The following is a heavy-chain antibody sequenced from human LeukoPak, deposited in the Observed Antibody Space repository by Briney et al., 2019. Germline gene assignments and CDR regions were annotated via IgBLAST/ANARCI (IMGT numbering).Heavy chain of an antibody. J-gene: IGHJ4*02. CDR3: AKDWDYYGSGSYSDY. Sequence: GGSLRLSCAGSGFTFTNYVMTWVRQAPGKGLEWVSVIDGSGTSTHYADSVAGRFTISRDNSKNTLYLEMNSLRAEDTAVYYCAKDWDYYGSGSYSDYWGQGTLVTVSS. V-gene: IGHV3-23*01. CDR1: GFTFTNYV. CDR2: IDGSGTST. D-gene: IGHD3-10*01.